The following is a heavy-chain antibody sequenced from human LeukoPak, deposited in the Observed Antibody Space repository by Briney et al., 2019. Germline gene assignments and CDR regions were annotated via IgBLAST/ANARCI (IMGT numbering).Heavy chain of an antibody. CDR2: ILYDGSNK. CDR3: AKDGGVPAAMRGYYYYYYMDV. CDR1: GFTFSSYG. Sequence: PGGSLRLSCAASGFTFSSYGMHWVRQAPGKWLEWVAFILYDGSNKYYADSVKGRFTISRDNSKNTLYLQMNSLRAEDTAVYYCAKDGGVPAAMRGYYYYYYMDVWGKGTTVTVYS. D-gene: IGHD2-2*01. J-gene: IGHJ6*03. V-gene: IGHV3-30*02.